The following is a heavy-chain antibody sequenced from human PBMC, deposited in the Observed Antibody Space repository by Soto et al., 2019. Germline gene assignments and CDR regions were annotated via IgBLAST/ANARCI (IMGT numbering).Heavy chain of an antibody. CDR2: ISWSSANT. D-gene: IGHD6-19*01. Sequence: EVQLVESGGGLVQPGRSLRLSCAASGFTFDENAMHWVRQAPGKGLEWVSGISWSSANTGYADSVKGRFTISRDNAKNSLYLQMNSLRAEDTALYYCAKAPRYNSAWPYFDYWGQGTLVTVSS. CDR1: GFTFDENA. V-gene: IGHV3-9*01. CDR3: AKAPRYNSAWPYFDY. J-gene: IGHJ4*02.